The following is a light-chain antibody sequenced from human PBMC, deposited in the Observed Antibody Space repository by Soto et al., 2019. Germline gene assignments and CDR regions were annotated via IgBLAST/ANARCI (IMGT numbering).Light chain of an antibody. J-gene: IGLJ2*01. V-gene: IGLV2-14*01. CDR1: SSDVGGYNY. Sequence: QSALTQPASVSGSPGQSITISCTGTSSDVGGYNYVSWYQQHPGKAPKLTIYDVSNRPSGVSNRFSGSKSGNTASLTISGLQAEDEADYYCSSYTSSSTLYVVFGGGTKLTVL. CDR3: SSYTSSSTLYVV. CDR2: DVS.